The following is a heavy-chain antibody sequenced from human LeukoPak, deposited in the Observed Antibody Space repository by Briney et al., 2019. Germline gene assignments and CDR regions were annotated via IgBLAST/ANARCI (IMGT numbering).Heavy chain of an antibody. CDR2: ISTYNGKT. J-gene: IGHJ4*02. V-gene: IGHV1-18*01. CDR1: GYSFTSYG. D-gene: IGHD1-1*01. CDR3: ARGVPVERRFDY. Sequence: ASVKVSCNTSGYSFTSYGITWVRQVPGQGLEWMGWISTYNGKTNYAQKFQGRVTLTTDTSTSTAYMEVTSLRSDDTAVYYCARGVPVERRFDYWGQGTLVTVSS.